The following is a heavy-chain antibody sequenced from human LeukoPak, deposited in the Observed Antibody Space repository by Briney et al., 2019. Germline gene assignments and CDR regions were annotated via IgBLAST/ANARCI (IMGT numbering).Heavy chain of an antibody. CDR2: INPSGGST. J-gene: IGHJ4*02. D-gene: IGHD3-3*02. CDR1: GYTFTGYY. CDR3: ATDKETQLALDY. V-gene: IGHV1-46*01. Sequence: ASVKVSCKASGYTFTGYYMHWVRQAPGQGLEWMGIINPSGGSTSYAQKFQGRVTMTRDTSTSTVYMELSSLRSEDTAVYYCATDKETQLALDYWGQGTLVTVSS.